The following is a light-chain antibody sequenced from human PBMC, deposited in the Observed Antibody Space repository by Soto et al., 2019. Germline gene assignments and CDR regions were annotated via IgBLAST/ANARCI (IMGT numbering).Light chain of an antibody. V-gene: IGLV2-14*01. J-gene: IGLJ3*02. CDR1: SSDVGGYNY. CDR3: SSYTSSITWV. CDR2: EVI. Sequence: QSVLTQPASVSGSPGQSITISCTGTSSDVGGYNYVSWYQQHPGKAPKLMIYEVINRPSGVSNRFSGSKSGNTASLTISGLQAEDEADYYCSSYTSSITWVFGGGTQLTVL.